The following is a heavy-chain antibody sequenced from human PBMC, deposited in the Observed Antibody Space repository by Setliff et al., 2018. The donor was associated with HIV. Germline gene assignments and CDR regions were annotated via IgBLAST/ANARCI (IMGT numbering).Heavy chain of an antibody. V-gene: IGHV4-39*01. Sequence: PSETLSLTCTVSGGSLSGTIYYWGWIRRPPGKGLEWIASMYYPGSDTTYYNPSLKSRVTISVDMSKNQFSLKMNFMTAADTAVYYCARRVPPKALYYYYYYMDVWGKGTTVTVSS. CDR1: GGSLSGTIYY. CDR3: ARRVPPKALYYYYYYMDV. D-gene: IGHD3-10*01. J-gene: IGHJ6*03. CDR2: MYYPGSDTT.